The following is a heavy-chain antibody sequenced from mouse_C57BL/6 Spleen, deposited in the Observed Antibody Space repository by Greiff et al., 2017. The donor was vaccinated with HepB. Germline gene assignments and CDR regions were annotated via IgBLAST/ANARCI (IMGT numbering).Heavy chain of an antibody. V-gene: IGHV1-59*01. CDR3: ARGGDYGSSPYYAMDY. J-gene: IGHJ4*01. Sequence: QVQLQQPGAELVRPGTSVKLSCKASGYTFTSYWMHWVKQRPGQGLEWIGVIDPSDSYTNYNQKFKGKATLTVDTSSSTAYMQLSSLTSEDSAVYYCARGGDYGSSPYYAMDYWGQGTSVTVSS. CDR2: IDPSDSYT. D-gene: IGHD1-1*01. CDR1: GYTFTSYW.